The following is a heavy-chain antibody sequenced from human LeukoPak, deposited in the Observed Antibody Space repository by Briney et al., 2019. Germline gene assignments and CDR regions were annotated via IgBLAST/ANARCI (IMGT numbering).Heavy chain of an antibody. V-gene: IGHV4-61*01. CDR3: ARGIVGATQFDY. D-gene: IGHD1-26*01. CDR1: GGSISCSSYY. Sequence: ETSETLSLTCTVSGGSISCSSYYWSRIRQPPGKGLEWIGYIYYSGSTNYNPSLKSRVTISVDTSKNQFSLKLSSVTAADTAVYYCARGIVGATQFDYWGQGTLVTVSS. CDR2: IYYSGST. J-gene: IGHJ4*02.